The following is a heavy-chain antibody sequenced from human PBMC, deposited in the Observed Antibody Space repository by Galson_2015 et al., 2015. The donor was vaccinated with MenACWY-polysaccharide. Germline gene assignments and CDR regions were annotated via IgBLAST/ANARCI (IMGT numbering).Heavy chain of an antibody. CDR1: AFDFNNYV. D-gene: IGHD4/OR15-4a*01. J-gene: IGHJ6*03. CDR3: AKGSYRANAVLSYYYYYMDV. CDR2: ITPTGGTP. Sequence: SLRLSCAASAFDFNNYVMNWVRQPPGKGLQWVSSITPTGGTPSYADSVRGRFTITRDNPKNTLYLQMNRLGAEDTAVYYCAKGSYRANAVLSYYYYYMDVWGKGTTVTVSS. V-gene: IGHV3-23*01.